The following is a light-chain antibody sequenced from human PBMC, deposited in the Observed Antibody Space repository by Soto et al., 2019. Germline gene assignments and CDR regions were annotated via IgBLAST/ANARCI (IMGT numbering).Light chain of an antibody. CDR1: SSDVGSYNL. Sequence: QSVLTQPASVSGSPEQSITISCTGTSSDVGSYNLVSWYQQHPGKAPKVMIYEATKRPSGVSNRFSGSKSGNTASLAISGLRSEDEADYYCAAWDDSLGEVFGGGTKLTVL. CDR3: AAWDDSLGEV. V-gene: IGLV2-14*02. J-gene: IGLJ2*01. CDR2: EAT.